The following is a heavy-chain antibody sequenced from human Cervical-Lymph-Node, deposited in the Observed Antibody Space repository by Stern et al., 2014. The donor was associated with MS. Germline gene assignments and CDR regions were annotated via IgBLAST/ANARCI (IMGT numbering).Heavy chain of an antibody. CDR1: GGTFSSYA. CDR3: ARGIAAAGTKA. V-gene: IGHV1-69*01. CDR2: VIPSFGTA. Sequence: VQLVQSGAEVKKPGSSVKVSCKASGGTFSSYAISWVRQAPAQGLERTGWVIPSFGTANDAQKVQGRVTITADESTSTAYMELSSLRSEDTAVYDCARGIAAAGTKAWGQGTLVTVSS. J-gene: IGHJ5*02. D-gene: IGHD6-13*01.